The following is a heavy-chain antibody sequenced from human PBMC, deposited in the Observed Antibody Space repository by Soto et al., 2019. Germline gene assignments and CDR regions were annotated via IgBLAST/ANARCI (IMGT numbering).Heavy chain of an antibody. Sequence: EVQLVESGGGLIQPGGSLRLSCAASGFTFHNYWMHWCRQVPGQGLVWVSRINSDGTATKYTDSVQGRFTISRDNAKNTLYLQMNSLRVEYTAEYDCARDGRQQLDYSCCGRGVWGQGTTVTVSS. CDR2: INSDGTAT. D-gene: IGHD6-13*01. J-gene: IGHJ6*02. CDR3: ARDGRQQLDYSCCGRGV. V-gene: IGHV3-74*01. CDR1: GFTFHNYW.